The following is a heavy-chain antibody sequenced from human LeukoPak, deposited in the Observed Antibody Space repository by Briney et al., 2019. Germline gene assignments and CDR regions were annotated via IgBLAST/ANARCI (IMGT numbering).Heavy chain of an antibody. CDR1: GDSISGHY. CDR2: IYYSGST. CDR3: ARTYHYGSGSYFLFDF. V-gene: IGHV4-59*11. J-gene: IGHJ4*02. Sequence: SETLSLTCTVSGDSISGHYWSWIRQPPGTGLEWIGYIYYSGSTDYNPSLKSRVTISVDTSKNQFSLKLSSVTAADTAVYYCARTYHYGSGSYFLFDFWRQGTLVTVSS. D-gene: IGHD3-10*01.